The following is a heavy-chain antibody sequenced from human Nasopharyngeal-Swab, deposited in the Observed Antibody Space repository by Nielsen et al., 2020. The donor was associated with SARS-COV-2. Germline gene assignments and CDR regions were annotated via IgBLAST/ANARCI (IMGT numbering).Heavy chain of an antibody. Sequence: GWSLRLPCAASGFTFSSYAMHWVRQAPGKGLEWVAVISYDGSNKYYADSVKGRFTISRDNSKNTLYLQMNSLRAEDTAVYYCARSWGGGYSFSFDYWGQGTLVTVSS. D-gene: IGHD2-15*01. CDR2: ISYDGSNK. CDR3: ARSWGGGYSFSFDY. J-gene: IGHJ4*02. CDR1: GFTFSSYA. V-gene: IGHV3-30-3*01.